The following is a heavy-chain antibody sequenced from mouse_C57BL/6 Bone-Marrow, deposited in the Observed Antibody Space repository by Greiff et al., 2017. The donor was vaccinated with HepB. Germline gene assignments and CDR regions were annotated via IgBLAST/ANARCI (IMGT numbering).Heavy chain of an antibody. V-gene: IGHV5-4*01. CDR3: ARELGY. Sequence: VQLQQSGGGLVKPGGSLKLSCAASGFTFSSYAMSWVRQTPEKRLEWVATISDGGSYTYYPDNVKGRFTISRDNAKNNLYLQMSHLKSEDTAMYYCARELGYWGQGTTLTVSS. D-gene: IGHD4-1*01. CDR2: ISDGGSYT. J-gene: IGHJ2*01. CDR1: GFTFSSYA.